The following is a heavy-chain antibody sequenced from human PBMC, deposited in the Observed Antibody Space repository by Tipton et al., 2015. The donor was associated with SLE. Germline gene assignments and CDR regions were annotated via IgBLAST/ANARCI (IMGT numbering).Heavy chain of an antibody. CDR3: ARGRGYDLEDAFDF. D-gene: IGHD5-12*01. CDR2: DIPVSGRP. V-gene: IGHV1-69*05. J-gene: IGHJ3*01. CDR1: ADTLKNYA. Sequence: QLVQSGAEVKKPGSSVKVSCKASADTLKNYAISWVRQAPGQGLEWMGGDIPVSGRPNYAQRFQGRVTFTTDDSTSTAYMEVSSLRPDDTAVYYCARGRGYDLEDAFDFWGQGTMVIVSS.